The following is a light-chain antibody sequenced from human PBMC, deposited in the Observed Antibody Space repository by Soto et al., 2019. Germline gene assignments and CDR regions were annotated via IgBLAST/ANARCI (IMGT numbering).Light chain of an antibody. CDR3: SSYTASVRRL. J-gene: IGLJ2*01. CDR2: DVS. Sequence: QSALTQPASVSGSPGQSITISCTGTSSDVGAYNYVSWYQHHPGKAPKLIIYDVSYRPSGVSIRFFGSKSGNTASLTISGLQPEDEADYYCSSYTASVRRLFGGGTQLTVL. V-gene: IGLV2-14*03. CDR1: SSDVGAYNY.